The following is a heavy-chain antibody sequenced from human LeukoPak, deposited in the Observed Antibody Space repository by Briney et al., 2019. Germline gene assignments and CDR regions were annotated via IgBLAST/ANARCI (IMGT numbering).Heavy chain of an antibody. Sequence: GGSLSLSCAASGFSFSSYTMNWVRQAPGKGLEWVSIISSSSSYIYYADSVKGRFTISRDNAKNDLYLQMNSLRVEDTAVYYCARDGRCGGDCYASWGQGTLVTVSS. CDR1: GFSFSSYT. J-gene: IGHJ4*02. CDR3: ARDGRCGGDCYAS. D-gene: IGHD2-21*02. CDR2: ISSSSSYI. V-gene: IGHV3-21*01.